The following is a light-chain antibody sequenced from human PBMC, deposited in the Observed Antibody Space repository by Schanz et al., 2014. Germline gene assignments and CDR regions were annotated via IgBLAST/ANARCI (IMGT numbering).Light chain of an antibody. J-gene: IGLJ2*01. V-gene: IGLV2-23*01. Sequence: QSALTQPASVSGSPGQSITISCTGTSSDVGSYNLVSWYQQHPGKAPKLIIYEASNRPSTVSNRFSGSKSDNTASLTISGLQTEDEAHYYCCSFAGSHVVFGGGTKLTVL. CDR2: EAS. CDR3: CSFAGSHVV. CDR1: SSDVGSYNL.